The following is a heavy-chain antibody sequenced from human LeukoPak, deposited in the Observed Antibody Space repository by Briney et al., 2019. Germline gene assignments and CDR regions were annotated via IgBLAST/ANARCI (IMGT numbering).Heavy chain of an antibody. CDR2: ISAYNGNT. V-gene: IGHV1-18*01. CDR3: ASTSRATTVTPGTY. J-gene: IGHJ4*02. Sequence: RASVKVSCKASGGTLSSYAISWVRQAPGQGLEWMGWISAYNGNTNYAQKLQGRVTMTTDTSMSTAYMELRSLRSDDTAVYYCASTSRATTVTPGTYWGQGTLVTVSS. D-gene: IGHD4-17*01. CDR1: GGTLSSYA.